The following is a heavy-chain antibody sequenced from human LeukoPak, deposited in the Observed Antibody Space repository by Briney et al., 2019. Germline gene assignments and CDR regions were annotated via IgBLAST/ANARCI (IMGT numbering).Heavy chain of an antibody. CDR1: GYTFTSYG. V-gene: IGHV1-18*01. CDR3: ARDGTERVVIEGGNWFDP. CDR2: ISAYNGNT. Sequence: GASVTVSCTASGYTFTSYGISWVRQAPGQGLEWMGWISAYNGNTNYAQKLQGRVTMTTDTSTSTAYMELRSLRSDDTAVYYCARDGTERVVIEGGNWFDPWGQGTLVTVSS. D-gene: IGHD3-3*01. J-gene: IGHJ5*02.